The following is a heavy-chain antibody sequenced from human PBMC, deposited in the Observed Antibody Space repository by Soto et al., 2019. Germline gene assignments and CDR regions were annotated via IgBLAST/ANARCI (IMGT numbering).Heavy chain of an antibody. CDR3: ARGAVVPAATYYYYGMDV. CDR1: GGTFSSYA. V-gene: IGHV1-69*01. CDR2: IIPIFGTA. D-gene: IGHD2-2*01. Sequence: QVQLVQSGAEVKKPGSSVKVSCKASGGTFSSYAISWVRQAPGQGLEWMGGIIPIFGTANYAQKLQGRVTITADESTSTAYMELSSLRSEDTAVYYCARGAVVPAATYYYYGMDVWGQGTTVTVSS. J-gene: IGHJ6*02.